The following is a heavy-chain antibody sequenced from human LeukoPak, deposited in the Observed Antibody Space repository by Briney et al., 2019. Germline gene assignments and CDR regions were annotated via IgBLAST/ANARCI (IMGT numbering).Heavy chain of an antibody. D-gene: IGHD6-19*01. V-gene: IGHV3-74*01. Sequence: GGSLRLSCAASGFTFSSYWMHWVRQAPGRGLVWVSRINNDGSNTSYADSVKGRFTISRDNAKNTLHLQMNSLRAEDTAVYYCARGRRAAAVYYWGQGTLVTVSS. CDR2: INNDGSNT. CDR1: GFTFSSYW. J-gene: IGHJ4*02. CDR3: ARGRRAAAVYY.